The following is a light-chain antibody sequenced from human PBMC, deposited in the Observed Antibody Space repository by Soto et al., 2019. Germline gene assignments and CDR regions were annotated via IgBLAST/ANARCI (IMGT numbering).Light chain of an antibody. CDR2: WAS. CDR3: QQYYSTPLT. Sequence: DIMITQSPDSLAVSLGERATINCKSSQSVLYSSNNKNYLVSYQQKPGQPPKLLIYWASTRESGVPDRFSGSGSGTDLTLTISSLQAEDVAVYYCQQYYSTPLTCGGGTKVDIK. CDR1: QSVLYSSNNKNY. V-gene: IGKV4-1*01. J-gene: IGKJ4*01.